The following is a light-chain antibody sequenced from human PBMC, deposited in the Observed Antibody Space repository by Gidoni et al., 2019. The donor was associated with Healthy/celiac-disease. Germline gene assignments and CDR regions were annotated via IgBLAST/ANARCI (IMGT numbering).Light chain of an antibody. CDR1: SSDVGGYNY. CDR3: SSYTSSSSYV. V-gene: IGLV2-14*01. Sequence: QSALTQPASVSGSPGQSITISCTGTSSDVGGYNYVSWYQQHQGKAPKRMIYDVSNRPSGVSNRFSGSKSGHTASLTISGLQAEDEADYYCSSYTSSSSYVFGTGTKVTVL. CDR2: DVS. J-gene: IGLJ1*01.